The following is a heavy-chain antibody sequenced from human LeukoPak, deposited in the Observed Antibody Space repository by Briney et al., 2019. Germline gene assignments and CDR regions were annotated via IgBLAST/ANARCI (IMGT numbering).Heavy chain of an antibody. D-gene: IGHD3-10*01. CDR1: GYTFTGYY. CDR3: ARGSRPYSRFGELPLDY. J-gene: IGHJ4*02. V-gene: IGHV1-2*02. CDR2: INPNSGGT. Sequence: ASVKVYCKASGYTFTGYYMHWVRQAPGQGLEWMGWINPNSGGTNYAQKFQGRVTMTRDTSISTAYMELSRLRPDDTAVYYCARGSRPYSRFGELPLDYWGQGTLVTVSS.